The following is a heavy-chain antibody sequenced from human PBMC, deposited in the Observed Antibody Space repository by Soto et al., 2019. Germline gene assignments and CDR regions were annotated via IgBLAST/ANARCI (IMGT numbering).Heavy chain of an antibody. CDR1: GYTFTGYY. V-gene: IGHV1-2*04. J-gene: IGHJ3*02. CDR3: ARGLVTGGDRGGAFDI. D-gene: IGHD2-21*01. Sequence: GESLKISCKASGYTFTGYYMHWVRQAPGQGLEWMGWINPNSGGTNYAQKFQGWVTMTRNTSISTAYMELSRLRSDDTAVYDCARGLVTGGDRGGAFDIWGQGTMVTVSS. CDR2: INPNSGGT.